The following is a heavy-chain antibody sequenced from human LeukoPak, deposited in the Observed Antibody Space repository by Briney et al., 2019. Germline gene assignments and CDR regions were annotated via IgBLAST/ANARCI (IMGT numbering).Heavy chain of an antibody. J-gene: IGHJ4*02. V-gene: IGHV3-30*04. CDR1: GFTFSSYA. Sequence: GTSLRLSCAASGFTFSSYAMHWVRQAPGKGLEWVAVISYDGSNKYYADSVKGRFTISRDNSKNALYLQMNSLTAEDTAVYYCARHVRWEPRFDYWGQGTLVTVSS. CDR3: ARHVRWEPRFDY. D-gene: IGHD1-26*01. CDR2: ISYDGSNK.